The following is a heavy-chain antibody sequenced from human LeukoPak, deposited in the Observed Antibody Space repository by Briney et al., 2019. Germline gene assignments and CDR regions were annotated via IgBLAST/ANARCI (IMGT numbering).Heavy chain of an antibody. V-gene: IGHV3-30*04. J-gene: IGHJ6*04. CDR1: GFTFSSYA. CDR2: ISYDGSNK. D-gene: IGHD2-21*02. CDR3: ARDHEHIVVVTAIHCDYGMDV. Sequence: PGRSLRLSCAASGFTFSSYAMHWVRQAPGKGLEWVAVISYDGSNKYYADSVKGRFTISRDNSKNTLYLQMNSLRAEDTAVYYCARDHEHIVVVTAIHCDYGMDVWGKGTTVTVSS.